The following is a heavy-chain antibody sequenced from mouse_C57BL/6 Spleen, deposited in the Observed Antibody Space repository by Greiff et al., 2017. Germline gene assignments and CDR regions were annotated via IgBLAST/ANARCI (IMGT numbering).Heavy chain of an antibody. Sequence: VKLMESGPELVKPGASVKLSCKASGYTFTSYDINWVKQRPGQGLEWIGWIYPRDGSTKYNEKFKGKATLTVDTSSSTAYMELHSLTSEDSAVYFCARNKLAYYCDYWGQGTTLTVSS. CDR1: GYTFTSYD. V-gene: IGHV1-85*01. CDR2: IYPRDGST. J-gene: IGHJ2*01. D-gene: IGHD4-1*01. CDR3: ARNKLAYYCDY.